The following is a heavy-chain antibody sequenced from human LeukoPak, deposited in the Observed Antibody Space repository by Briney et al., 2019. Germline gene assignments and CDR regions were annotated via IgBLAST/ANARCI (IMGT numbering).Heavy chain of an antibody. CDR1: GGSISSSSYY. D-gene: IGHD2-15*01. CDR3: ARRVCSGGSCYHNWFDP. Sequence: PSETLSLTCTVSGGSISSSSYYWGWIRQPPGKGLEWIGSIYYSGSTYYNPSLKSRVTISVDTSKNQFSLKLSSVTAADTAVYYCARRVCSGGSCYHNWFDPWGQGTLVTVSS. J-gene: IGHJ5*02. CDR2: IYYSGST. V-gene: IGHV4-39*01.